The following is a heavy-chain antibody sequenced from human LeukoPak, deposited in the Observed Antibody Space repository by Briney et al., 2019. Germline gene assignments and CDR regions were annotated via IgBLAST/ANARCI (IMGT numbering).Heavy chain of an antibody. D-gene: IGHD2-2*01. J-gene: IGHJ3*02. V-gene: IGHV3-23*01. CDR1: GSTLRNNI. Sequence: GGSLRLSCTASGSTLRNNIMTWVRQAPGKGLEWVSRLSFIDDSIYYADSVKGRFTISRDTSKSTLSLQMNSLRAEDTGVYYCGREGYTSGYAGAFDTWGQGTMVTVSS. CDR3: GREGYTSGYAGAFDT. CDR2: LSFIDDSI.